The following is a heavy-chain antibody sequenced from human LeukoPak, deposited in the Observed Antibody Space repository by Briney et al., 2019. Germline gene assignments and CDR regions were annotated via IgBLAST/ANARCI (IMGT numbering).Heavy chain of an antibody. J-gene: IGHJ4*02. D-gene: IGHD3-3*01. V-gene: IGHV4-30-4*08. Sequence: PSQTLSLTCTVSGGSLSSVDYYWGWIRQSPGKGLEWIGYLSHIGSSYYNPSLKSRMTMSVDTSKNQVSLKLRSVTAADTAVYVCARGREENYDFWSGYYKGVHFDFWGQGTLVTVSS. CDR3: ARGREENYDFWSGYYKGVHFDF. CDR1: GGSLSSVDYY. CDR2: LSHIGSS.